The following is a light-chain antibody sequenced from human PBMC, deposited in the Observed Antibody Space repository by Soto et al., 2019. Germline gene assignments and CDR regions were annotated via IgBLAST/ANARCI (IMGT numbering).Light chain of an antibody. V-gene: IGKV3-20*01. CDR1: QSVSSSY. J-gene: IGKJ2*01. CDR3: QRSHT. CDR2: GAS. Sequence: EIVLTQSPGSLSLSPGERANVSYRASQSVSSSYLAWYQQKPGQAPRLLIYGASSRATGIPDRFSGSGSGTDFTLTISRLEPEDFAVYYCQRSHTFGQGTKLEIK.